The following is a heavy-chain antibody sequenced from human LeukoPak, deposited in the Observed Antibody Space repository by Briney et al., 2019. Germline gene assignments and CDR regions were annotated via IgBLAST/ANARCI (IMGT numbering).Heavy chain of an antibody. Sequence: PSETLSLTCTVSGGSISSYYWSWIRQPPGKGLEWIGEINHSGSTNYNPSLKSRVTISVDTSKNQFSLKLSSVTAADTAVYYCARARVAVAGTNYFDYWGQGTLVTVSS. CDR2: INHSGST. CDR3: ARARVAVAGTNYFDY. V-gene: IGHV4-34*01. D-gene: IGHD6-19*01. CDR1: GGSISSYY. J-gene: IGHJ4*02.